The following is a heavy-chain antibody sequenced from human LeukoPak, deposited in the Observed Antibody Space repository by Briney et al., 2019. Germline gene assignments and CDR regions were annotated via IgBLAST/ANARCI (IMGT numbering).Heavy chain of an antibody. CDR2: IKQEGSEK. V-gene: IGHV3-7*01. CDR3: ARDRSDYKAPFDWFDP. J-gene: IGHJ5*02. CDR1: GFTFSSYW. D-gene: IGHD4-11*01. Sequence: GGSLRLSCAASGFTFSSYWMSWVRQAPGKGLEGVANIKQEGSEKYYVDSVKGRFTISRDNAKNSLYLQMNSLRAEDTAVYYCARDRSDYKAPFDWFDPWGQGTLVTVSS.